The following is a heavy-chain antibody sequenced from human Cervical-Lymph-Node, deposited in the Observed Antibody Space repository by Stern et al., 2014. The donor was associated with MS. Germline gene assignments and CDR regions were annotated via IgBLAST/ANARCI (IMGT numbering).Heavy chain of an antibody. D-gene: IGHD6-13*01. V-gene: IGHV2-5*02. CDR2: IYWDDDK. J-gene: IGHJ1*01. CDR1: GFSLSTRTLG. Sequence: QVTLRESGPTLVKPTQTLTLTCSFSGFSLSTRTLGVGWIRLPPGKALEWLALIYWDDDKRYSPSLKSRLTITKDTSKNQVVLTMTNMDPVDTATYYCAHKSTSAGIEYFQYWGPGTLVTVSS. CDR3: AHKSTSAGIEYFQY.